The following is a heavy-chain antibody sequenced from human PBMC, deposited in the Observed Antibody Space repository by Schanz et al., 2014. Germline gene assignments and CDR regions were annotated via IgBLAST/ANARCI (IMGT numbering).Heavy chain of an antibody. D-gene: IGHD2-8*02. CDR1: GFNFSSYS. V-gene: IGHV3-21*01. J-gene: IGHJ4*02. CDR2: ISYGTSYI. CDR3: AKTLFPGGTQTFGN. Sequence: EVKMVESGGGLVKPGGSLRLSCAASGFNFSSYSLNWVRQAPGKGLEWVSSISYGTSYIYYAESVKGRFTISRDNAKNSRYLQMNGLRAEDTAVYYCAKTLFPGGTQTFGNWGRGTLVTVSS.